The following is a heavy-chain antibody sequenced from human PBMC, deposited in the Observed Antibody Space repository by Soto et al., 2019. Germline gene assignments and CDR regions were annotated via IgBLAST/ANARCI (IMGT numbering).Heavy chain of an antibody. V-gene: IGHV3-30*18. CDR2: ISYDGSNK. J-gene: IGHJ3*02. CDR1: GFTLSSYG. CDR3: AKSKVYDCCDYYYTAFDN. D-gene: IGHD3-22*01. Sequence: PEGCLRRSCAASGFTLSSYGMHWVRQAPGKGLEWVAVISYDGSNKYYADSVKGRFTISRDNSKNTLYLQMNSLRAEDTAVYYCAKSKVYDCCDYYYTAFDNCGQETMVTV.